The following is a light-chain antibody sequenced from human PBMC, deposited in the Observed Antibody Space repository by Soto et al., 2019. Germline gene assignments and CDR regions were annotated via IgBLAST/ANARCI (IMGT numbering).Light chain of an antibody. CDR3: AAWDDSLNGWV. J-gene: IGLJ3*02. Sequence: QAVVTQPPSASGTPGQWVTISCSGSSSNIGSNTVNWYQQLPGTAPKLLIYSNNQRPSGVPDRFSGSKSGTSASLAISGLQSEDEADYYCAAWDDSLNGWVFGGGTKVTVL. CDR2: SNN. V-gene: IGLV1-44*01. CDR1: SSNIGSNT.